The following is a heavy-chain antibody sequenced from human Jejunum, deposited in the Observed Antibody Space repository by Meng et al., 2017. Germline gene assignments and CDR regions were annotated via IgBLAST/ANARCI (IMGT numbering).Heavy chain of an antibody. J-gene: IGHJ4*02. D-gene: IGHD3-10*01. CDR3: ASRTRDSLDY. CDR2: IVHTGTT. V-gene: IGHV4-4*02. CDR1: GGSITGSNW. Sequence: QVRLQESGPVLVSPWGTRSLTGVVAGGSITGSNWATSLRQAPGKGLVWIGEIVHTGTTNYNPSLKSRVAISADKSKNQFSFNLYSLSAAEMAVYYCASRTRDSLDYWGQGSLVTVSS.